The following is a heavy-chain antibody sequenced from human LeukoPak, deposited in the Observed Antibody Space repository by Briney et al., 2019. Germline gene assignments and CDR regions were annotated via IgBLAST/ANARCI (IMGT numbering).Heavy chain of an antibody. Sequence: RPGGSLRLSCAASGFTFDDYGMSWVRQAPGKGLEWVSGINWNGGRTGYADSVKGRFTISRDNAKNSLYLQMNSLRAEDTAVYYCAKGLDSSGWYSDYWGQGTLVTVSS. V-gene: IGHV3-20*04. J-gene: IGHJ4*02. D-gene: IGHD6-19*01. CDR3: AKGLDSSGWYSDY. CDR2: INWNGGRT. CDR1: GFTFDDYG.